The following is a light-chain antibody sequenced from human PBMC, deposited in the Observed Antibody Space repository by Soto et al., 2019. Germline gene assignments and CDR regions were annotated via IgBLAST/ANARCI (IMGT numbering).Light chain of an antibody. CDR3: QQYGSSPLT. V-gene: IGKV3-20*01. CDR1: QSVSSRY. J-gene: IGKJ4*01. CDR2: GAS. Sequence: EIVLTQSPGTLFLPQGKKSPPPSRASQSVSSRYLAWYQRKPGQAPRLLIYGASSRATGIPDRFSGSGSGTDFTLTISRLEPEDLAVYYCQQYGSSPLTLGGGTKVDIK.